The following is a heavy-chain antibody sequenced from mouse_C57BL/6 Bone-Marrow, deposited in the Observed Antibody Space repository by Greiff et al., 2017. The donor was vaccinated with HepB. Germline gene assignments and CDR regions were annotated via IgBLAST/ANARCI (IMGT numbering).Heavy chain of an antibody. V-gene: IGHV1-7*01. CDR3: ARGDSNYNWYFDV. CDR1: GYTFTSYW. J-gene: IGHJ1*03. Sequence: QVQLKESGAELAKPGASVKLSCKASGYTFTSYWMHWVKQRPGQGLEWIGYINPSSGYTKYNQKFKDKATLTADKSSSTAYMQLSSLTYEDSAVYYCARGDSNYNWYFDVWGTGTTVTVSS. D-gene: IGHD2-5*01. CDR2: INPSSGYT.